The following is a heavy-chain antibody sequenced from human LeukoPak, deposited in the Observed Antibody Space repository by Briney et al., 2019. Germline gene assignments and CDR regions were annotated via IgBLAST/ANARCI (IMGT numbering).Heavy chain of an antibody. D-gene: IGHD3-22*01. J-gene: IGHJ4*02. CDR2: FDPEDGET. Sequence: ASVKVSCKVSGYTLTELSMHWVRQAPGKGLEWMGGFDPEDGETIYAQKFQGRVTMTEDTSTDTAYMELSSLRSEDTAVHYCATAKRSYYDSSGYYYDYWGQGTLVTVSS. V-gene: IGHV1-24*01. CDR3: ATAKRSYYDSSGYYYDY. CDR1: GYTLTELS.